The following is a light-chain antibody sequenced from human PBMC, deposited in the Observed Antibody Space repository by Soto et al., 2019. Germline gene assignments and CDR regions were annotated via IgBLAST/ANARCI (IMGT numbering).Light chain of an antibody. Sequence: DIQMTQSPSSLSASVGDRVTITCRASQSINIHLAWYQQKPGKAPKLLIYATSSLQSGVPSRFSGSGSGTDSTLTISNLQPEDFGTYYCQQSDRVPLTFGGGTKVEIK. CDR2: ATS. V-gene: IGKV1-39*01. CDR3: QQSDRVPLT. J-gene: IGKJ4*01. CDR1: QSINIH.